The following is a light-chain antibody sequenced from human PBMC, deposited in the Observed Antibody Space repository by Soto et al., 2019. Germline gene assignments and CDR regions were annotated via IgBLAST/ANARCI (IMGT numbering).Light chain of an antibody. CDR2: GAS. V-gene: IGKV1-39*01. J-gene: IGKJ1*01. CDR1: LNIGDS. Sequence: DIQMTQSPSSLSASVGDRVTITCRASLNIGDSLSWFQQKAGKPPTQLIYGASALQSGVAVRFSGSASGKDYTLTSSNMQREDLATYYCLQTYNLPRTFGQGTRLEFK. CDR3: LQTYNLPRT.